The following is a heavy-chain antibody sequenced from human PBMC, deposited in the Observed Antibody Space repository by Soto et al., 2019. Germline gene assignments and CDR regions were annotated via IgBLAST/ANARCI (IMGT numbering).Heavy chain of an antibody. J-gene: IGHJ4*02. V-gene: IGHV3-23*01. CDR3: AKSGRGYSSGWYGIY. Sequence: EVQLLESGGGLVQPGGSLRLSCAASGFTFSSYAMSWVRQAPGKGLEWVSAISGSGGSTYYADSVKGRFTISRDNSKNTLHLQTNSPRAEYTAVYYCAKSGRGYSSGWYGIYWGQGTLVTVSS. CDR2: ISGSGGST. D-gene: IGHD6-19*01. CDR1: GFTFSSYA.